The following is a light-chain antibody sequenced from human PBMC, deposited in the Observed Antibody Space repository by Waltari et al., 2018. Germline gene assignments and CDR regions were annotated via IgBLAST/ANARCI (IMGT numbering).Light chain of an antibody. J-gene: IGKJ4*01. CDR2: DAS. Sequence: EIVLTQSPATLSLSPGERAPLSCRASQSVNYFLAWFQQKPGQAPRLLLYDASNRATGIPARFSGSGSGTDFTLTISSLEPEDFAVYYCQQRTNWPLTFGGGTKVEIK. CDR1: QSVNYF. CDR3: QQRTNWPLT. V-gene: IGKV3-11*01.